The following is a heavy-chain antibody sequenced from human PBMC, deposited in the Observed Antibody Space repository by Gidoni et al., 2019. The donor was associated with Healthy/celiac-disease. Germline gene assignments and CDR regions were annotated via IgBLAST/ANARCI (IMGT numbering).Heavy chain of an antibody. CDR2: IYYSGST. D-gene: IGHD1-1*01. V-gene: IGHV4-39*01. Sequence: QLQLQESGPGLVKPSETLSLTCTVSGGSISSSSYYWGWIRQPPGKGLEWIGSIYYSGSTYYNPSLKSRVTISVDTSKNQFSLKMSSVTAADTAVYYCYADLERRPAQTDYWGQGTLVTVSS. J-gene: IGHJ4*02. CDR3: YADLERRPAQTDY. CDR1: GGSISSSSYY.